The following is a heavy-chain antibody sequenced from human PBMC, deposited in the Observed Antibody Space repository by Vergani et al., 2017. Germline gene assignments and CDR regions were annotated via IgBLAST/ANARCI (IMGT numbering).Heavy chain of an antibody. V-gene: IGHV1-2*02. D-gene: IGHD2-2*01. CDR2: INPNSGGT. CDR1: GYTFIGYY. J-gene: IGHJ4*02. Sequence: QVQLVQSGAEVKKPGASVKVSCKASGYTFIGYYIHWVRQAPGQGLEWMGWINPNSGGTNYAQKFQGRVTMTRDTSISTAYMELSRLSSDDTAVYYCARDQQLLSCVCGYWGQGTLVTVSS. CDR3: ARDQQLLSCVCGY.